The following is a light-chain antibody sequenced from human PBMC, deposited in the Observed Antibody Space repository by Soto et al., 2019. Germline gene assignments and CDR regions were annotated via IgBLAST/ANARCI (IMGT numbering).Light chain of an antibody. J-gene: IGKJ1*01. CDR2: DAS. CDR1: QSVSSY. Sequence: ENVLTQSPATLSLSPGERATLSCRASQSVSSYLAWYQQKPGQAPRLLIYDASNRATGISARFSGSGSGTDFTLTINSLEPEDFAVYYCQQRSDWPWTFGQGTKVEIK. V-gene: IGKV3-11*01. CDR3: QQRSDWPWT.